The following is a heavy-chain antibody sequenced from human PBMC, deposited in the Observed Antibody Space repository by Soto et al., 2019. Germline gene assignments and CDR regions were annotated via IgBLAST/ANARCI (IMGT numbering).Heavy chain of an antibody. V-gene: IGHV3-33*01. Sequence: QVQLVESGGGVVQPGRSLRLSCAASGFTFNSYGMNWVRQAPGKGLEWVAVLWYDGSNTNYADSVKGRFTISRDNSKDTLYLQMKSLRAEDTAVYYCSGSTFQWLLVFDFWGQGTQVTVSS. J-gene: IGHJ4*02. CDR1: GFTFNSYG. CDR2: LWYDGSNT. D-gene: IGHD3-22*01. CDR3: SGSTFQWLLVFDF.